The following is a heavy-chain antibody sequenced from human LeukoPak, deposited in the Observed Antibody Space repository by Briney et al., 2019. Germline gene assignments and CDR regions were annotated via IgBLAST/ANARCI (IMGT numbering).Heavy chain of an antibody. CDR2: ISSSGSTI. V-gene: IGHV3-48*03. Sequence: GGSLRLSCAASGFRISSYEMNWVRQAPGKGLEWVSHISSSGSTIWYADSVKGRFTISRDNAKNSLYLQMNSLRAEDTVVYYCARVELAPYYYYMDVWGKGTTVTVSS. D-gene: IGHD1-7*01. CDR3: ARVELAPYYYYMDV. J-gene: IGHJ6*03. CDR1: GFRISSYE.